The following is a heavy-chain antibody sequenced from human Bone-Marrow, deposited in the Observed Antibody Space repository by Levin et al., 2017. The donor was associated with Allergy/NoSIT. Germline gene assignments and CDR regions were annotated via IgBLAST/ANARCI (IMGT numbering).Heavy chain of an antibody. CDR1: GFTFSSYA. D-gene: IGHD3-22*01. J-gene: IGHJ5*02. V-gene: IGHV3-23*01. CDR2: ISGSGGST. CDR3: AKDSYYYDSSGYFRP. Sequence: GGSLRLSCAASGFTFSSYAMSWVRQAPGKGLEWVSAISGSGGSTYYADSVKGRFTISRDNSKNTLYLQMNSLRAEDTAVYYCAKDSYYYDSSGYFRPWGQGTLVTVSS.